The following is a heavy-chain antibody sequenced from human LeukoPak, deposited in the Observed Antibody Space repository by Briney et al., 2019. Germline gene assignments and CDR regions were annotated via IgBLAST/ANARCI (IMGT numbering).Heavy chain of an antibody. CDR1: GYTFTGYY. D-gene: IGHD6-13*01. CDR2: INPNSGGT. Sequence: ASVKVSCKASGYTFTGYYIHWVRQAPGQGLERMGWINPNSGGTNYAQKFQGRVTMTRDTSISTAYMELSRLRSDDTAVYYCARDGRYSSSWTEPNYWGQGTLVTVSS. J-gene: IGHJ4*02. V-gene: IGHV1-2*02. CDR3: ARDGRYSSSWTEPNY.